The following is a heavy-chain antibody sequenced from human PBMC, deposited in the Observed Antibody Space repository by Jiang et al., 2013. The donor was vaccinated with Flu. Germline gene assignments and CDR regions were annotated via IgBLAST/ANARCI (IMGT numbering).Heavy chain of an antibody. CDR2: IKQDGSEK. D-gene: IGHD4-23*01. CDR3: ARDAQRLRWSRAYMKEDY. CDR1: GFTFSSYW. V-gene: IGHV3-7*01. Sequence: VQLLESGGGLVQPGGSLRLSCAASGFTFSSYWMSWVRQAPGKGLEWVANIKQDGSEKYYVDSVKGRFTISRDNAKNSLYLQMNSLRAEDTAVYYCARDAQRLRWSRAYMKEDYWGQGTLVTVSS. J-gene: IGHJ4*02.